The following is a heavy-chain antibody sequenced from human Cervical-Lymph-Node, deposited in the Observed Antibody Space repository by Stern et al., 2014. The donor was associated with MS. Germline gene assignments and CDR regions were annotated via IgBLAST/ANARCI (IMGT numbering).Heavy chain of an antibody. CDR1: GGSISSGSYY. J-gene: IGHJ4*02. Sequence: QVQLQESGPGLVKPSQTLSLTCTVSGGSISSGSYYWSWIRQPAGKGLEWIGRIYTSGSTNYNPSLKSRVTISVDTSKNPFSLKLSSVTAADTAVYYCARVGTAMVAGFDYWGQGTLVTVSS. D-gene: IGHD5-18*01. CDR3: ARVGTAMVAGFDY. V-gene: IGHV4-61*02. CDR2: IYTSGST.